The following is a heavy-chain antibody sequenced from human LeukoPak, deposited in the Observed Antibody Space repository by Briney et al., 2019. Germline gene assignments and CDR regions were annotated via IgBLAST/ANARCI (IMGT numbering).Heavy chain of an antibody. CDR3: AKDMAYGSGTQIDY. J-gene: IGHJ4*02. CDR2: ISWNSGSI. D-gene: IGHD3-10*01. CDR1: GFIFNNYA. Sequence: GGSLRLSCAGSGFIFNNYAMHWVRQPPGKGLEWVSGISWNSGSIDYADSVKGRFTISRDNAKNTLYLQMNSLRAEDTALYYCAKDMAYGSGTQIDYWGQGTLVTVSS. V-gene: IGHV3-9*01.